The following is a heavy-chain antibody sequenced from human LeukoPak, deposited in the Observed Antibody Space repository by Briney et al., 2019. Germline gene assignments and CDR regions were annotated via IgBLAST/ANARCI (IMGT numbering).Heavy chain of an antibody. CDR3: ARDRGINMVRGVIDY. D-gene: IGHD3-10*01. V-gene: IGHV3-74*01. J-gene: IGHJ4*02. CDR2: TNSDGSRT. CDR1: GFTLSTYW. Sequence: GGSLRLSCAASGFTLSTYWMHWVRQAPGKGLVWVSRTNSDGSRTDYADSVKGRFTISRDNAENTLYLQMNSLRVEDTAVYYCARDRGINMVRGVIDYWGQGTLVTVSS.